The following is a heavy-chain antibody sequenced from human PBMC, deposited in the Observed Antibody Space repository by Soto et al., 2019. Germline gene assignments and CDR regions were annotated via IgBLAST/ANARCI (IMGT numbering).Heavy chain of an antibody. CDR2: ISSSSSYT. Sequence: GSLRLSCAASGFTFSDYYMSWIRQAPGKGLEWVSYISSSSSYTNYADSVKGRFTISRDNAKNSLYLQMNSLRAEDTAVYYCARESRDYYYDSSGYYYYGMDVWGQGTTVTVSS. CDR1: GFTFSDYY. CDR3: ARESRDYYYDSSGYYYYGMDV. D-gene: IGHD3-22*01. J-gene: IGHJ6*02. V-gene: IGHV3-11*05.